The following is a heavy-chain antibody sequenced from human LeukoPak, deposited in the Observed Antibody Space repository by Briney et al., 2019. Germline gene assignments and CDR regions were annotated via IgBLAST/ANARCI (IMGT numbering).Heavy chain of an antibody. Sequence: GGSLRLSCAASGFTFSNYAMSWVRQAPGKGLEWVSTISGSGGSTYYADSVKGRFPISRDNSKSTLYLQVNSLRAEDTAVYYCAKGYTSGSIYYFDYWGQGTLVTVSS. J-gene: IGHJ4*02. D-gene: IGHD6-19*01. CDR2: ISGSGGST. V-gene: IGHV3-23*01. CDR3: AKGYTSGSIYYFDY. CDR1: GFTFSNYA.